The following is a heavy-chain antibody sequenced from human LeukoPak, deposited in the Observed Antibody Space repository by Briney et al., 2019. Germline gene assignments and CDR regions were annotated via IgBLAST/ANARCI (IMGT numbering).Heavy chain of an antibody. D-gene: IGHD3-22*01. CDR2: INHSGST. Sequence: SETLSLTCAVYGGSFSGYYWSWIRQPPGKGLEWIGEINHSGSTNYNPSLKSRVTTSVDTSKNQFSLKLSSVTAADTAVYYCARGAYRVVRHAFDIWGQGTMVTVSS. V-gene: IGHV4-34*01. CDR1: GGSFSGYY. J-gene: IGHJ3*02. CDR3: ARGAYRVVRHAFDI.